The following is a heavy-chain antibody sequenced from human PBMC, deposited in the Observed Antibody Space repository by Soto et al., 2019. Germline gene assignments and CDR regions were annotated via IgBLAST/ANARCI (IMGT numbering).Heavy chain of an antibody. V-gene: IGHV1-8*01. CDR3: ARGWIQLWLIYYYYYGMDV. Sequence: ASVKVSCKASGYTFTSYDINWVRQATGQGLEWMGWMNPNSGNTGYAQKFQGRVTMTRNTSIRTAYMELSSLRSEDTAVYYCARGWIQLWLIYYYYYGMDVWGQGTTVTVS. CDR1: GYTFTSYD. CDR2: MNPNSGNT. D-gene: IGHD5-18*01. J-gene: IGHJ6*02.